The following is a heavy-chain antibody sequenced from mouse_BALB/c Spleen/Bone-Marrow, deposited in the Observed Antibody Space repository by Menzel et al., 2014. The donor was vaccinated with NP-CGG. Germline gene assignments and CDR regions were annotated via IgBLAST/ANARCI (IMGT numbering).Heavy chain of an antibody. D-gene: IGHD1-1*01. CDR3: AEGDYSGSSWFAY. J-gene: IGHJ3*01. V-gene: IGHV1-14*01. CDR2: INPYNDGT. CDR1: RYTFNSYV. Sequence: SGHELVKPGASVKMSCKASRYTFNSYVMHWVKQKPGQGLEWIGYINPYNDGTKYNETFKDKATLTSDKSSSTAYMELSGLTSEDSAVYYCAEGDYSGSSWFAYWRQGTLVTVSA.